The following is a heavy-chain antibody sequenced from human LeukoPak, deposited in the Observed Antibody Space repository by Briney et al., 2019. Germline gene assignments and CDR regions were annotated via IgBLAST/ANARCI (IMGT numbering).Heavy chain of an antibody. CDR2: IYSGGST. CDR3: ASYYYDI. J-gene: IGHJ4*02. Sequence: GGSLRLSCVASGSTVSRNYMSWVRQAPGKGLEWVSVIYSGGSTYYADSVKGRFTISRDSSKNTLYLQMNSLRAEDTAVYYCASYYYDIWGQGTLVTVSS. CDR1: GSTVSRNY. V-gene: IGHV3-53*01. D-gene: IGHD3-22*01.